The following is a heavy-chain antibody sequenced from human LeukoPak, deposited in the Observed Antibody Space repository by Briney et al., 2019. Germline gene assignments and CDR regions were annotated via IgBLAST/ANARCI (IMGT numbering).Heavy chain of an antibody. CDR3: ARVRDSGYVYSDY. CDR2: ISSSGSTI. D-gene: IGHD5-12*01. CDR1: GFTFSSYE. V-gene: IGHV3-48*03. J-gene: IGHJ4*02. Sequence: PGGSLRLSCAASGFTFSSYEMNWVRQAPGKGLEWVSYISSSGSTIYYADSVKGRFTISRDNAKNSLYLQMNSLRAEDTAVYYCARVRDSGYVYSDYWGQGTLVTVSS.